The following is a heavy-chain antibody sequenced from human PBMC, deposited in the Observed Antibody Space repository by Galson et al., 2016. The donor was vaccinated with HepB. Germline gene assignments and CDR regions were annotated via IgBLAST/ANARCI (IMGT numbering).Heavy chain of an antibody. Sequence: SLRLSCAASGFTVSSNYMSWVRQAPGKGLEWVSVVYSGGSTYYADSVKGRFTLSRDHYKNTLCLQMNSLRAEDTAIYYCSVELLQDFDFWGQGTLVTVSS. CDR3: SVELLQDFDF. CDR1: GFTVSSNY. D-gene: IGHD5-24*01. V-gene: IGHV3-53*01. CDR2: VYSGGST. J-gene: IGHJ4*02.